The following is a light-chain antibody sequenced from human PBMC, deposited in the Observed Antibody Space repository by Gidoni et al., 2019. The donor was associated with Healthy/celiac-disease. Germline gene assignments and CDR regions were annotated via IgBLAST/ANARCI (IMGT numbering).Light chain of an antibody. J-gene: IGLJ2*01. CDR2: GKN. CDR3: DSRDSSGNLVV. V-gene: IGLV3-19*01. CDR1: SLRRYY. Sequence: SSELTQDPAVSVALGQTVRITCQGDSLRRYYASWYQQKPGQAPLLVIYGKNNRPSGIPDRFSGSSSGNTASLTITGAQAEDEADYYCDSRDSSGNLVVFGEGTKLTVL.